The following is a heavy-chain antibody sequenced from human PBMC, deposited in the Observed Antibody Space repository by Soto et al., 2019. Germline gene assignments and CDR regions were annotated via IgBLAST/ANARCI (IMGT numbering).Heavy chain of an antibody. CDR1: GFTFSNYD. Sequence: PGGSLRLSCAASGFTFSNYDMHWVRQVTGKGLEWVSTIGTAGDTYYPGSVKGRFTISRENSKNSLYLQMNSLRAEDTAVYYCAKDESITGTYWGQGTLVTVSS. CDR3: AKDESITGTY. J-gene: IGHJ4*02. D-gene: IGHD1-20*01. V-gene: IGHV3-13*01. CDR2: IGTAGDT.